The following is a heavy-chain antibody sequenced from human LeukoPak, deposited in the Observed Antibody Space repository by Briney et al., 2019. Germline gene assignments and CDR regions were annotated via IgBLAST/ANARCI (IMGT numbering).Heavy chain of an antibody. D-gene: IGHD1-1*01. CDR1: SGSIKKYY. CDR3: ARVRGQLWPPDY. CDR2: LYHGGSA. Sequence: SETLSLTCTVSSGSIKKYYWSWIRQPPGEGLEWVGSLYHGGSAHYSPSPQSRVTISIDTSRNQISLKVASVAAADTATYFCARVRGQLWPPDYWGQGTLVIVAS. V-gene: IGHV4-59*01. J-gene: IGHJ4*02.